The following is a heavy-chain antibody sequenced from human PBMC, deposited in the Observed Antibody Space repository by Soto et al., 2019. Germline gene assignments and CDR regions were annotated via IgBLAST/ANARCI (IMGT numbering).Heavy chain of an antibody. CDR1: GGSIRSSTYY. Sequence: QLRLQESGPGLVKSSETLSLTCTVSGGSIRSSTYYWGWIRQPPGKGLEWIGSIYYSGSTHNTPSLKSRVTMSVDTYPNQFSLKLNSVTAADTAVYYCTRHEGGAAADRPLDYWGQGTLVTVSS. CDR3: TRHEGGAAADRPLDY. V-gene: IGHV4-39*01. D-gene: IGHD6-13*01. J-gene: IGHJ4*02. CDR2: IYYSGST.